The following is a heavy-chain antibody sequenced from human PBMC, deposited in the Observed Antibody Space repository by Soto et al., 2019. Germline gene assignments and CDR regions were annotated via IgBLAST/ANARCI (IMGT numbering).Heavy chain of an antibody. V-gene: IGHV1-69*01. D-gene: IGHD2-2*01. CDR1: GGNFRRYA. J-gene: IGHJ6*02. CDR3: VFGDCTSSSCSYYFYGLDV. CDR2: ILPIFGSP. Sequence: QLQLVQSGAEVKKPGSSVKVSCKASGGNFRRYAISWVRQAPGQGLEWMGGILPIFGSPSHAQKFRDRVTITADESTSTAYLELTSLTSEDTAIYYCVFGDCTSSSCSYYFYGLDVLGQGTTVTVSS.